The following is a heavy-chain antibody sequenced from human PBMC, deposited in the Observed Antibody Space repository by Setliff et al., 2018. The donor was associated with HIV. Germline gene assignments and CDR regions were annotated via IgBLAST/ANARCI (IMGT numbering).Heavy chain of an antibody. D-gene: IGHD3-10*01. V-gene: IGHV4-31*03. J-gene: IGHJ4*02. Sequence: PSETLSLTCTVSGDSIGRGGYYWSWIRQHPGKGLEWIGYIYYSGSTYYSPSLKSRVTISEDTSKNQFSLKMRSVTAADTAVYYCATSPAGEILGSRPFYFDYWGQGTLVTVSS. CDR3: ATSPAGEILGSRPFYFDY. CDR2: IYYSGST. CDR1: GDSIGRGGYY.